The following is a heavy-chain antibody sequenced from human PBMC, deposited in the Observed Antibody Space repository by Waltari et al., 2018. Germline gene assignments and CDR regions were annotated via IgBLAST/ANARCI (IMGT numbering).Heavy chain of an antibody. J-gene: IGHJ4*02. Sequence: EDQLVESGGGLVQPGGSLRPSCAASGFAFSSYALHWVRRAPGKGLEWVSSIGTGGDTYYADSVMGRLTISRDNAKKSLYLHMNSLIAEDMAVYYCARDGSYYDFWSGYYKSAGGYFDYWGQGTLVTVSS. CDR3: ARDGSYYDFWSGYYKSAGGYFDY. CDR2: IGTGGDT. V-gene: IGHV3-13*01. CDR1: GFAFSSYA. D-gene: IGHD3-3*01.